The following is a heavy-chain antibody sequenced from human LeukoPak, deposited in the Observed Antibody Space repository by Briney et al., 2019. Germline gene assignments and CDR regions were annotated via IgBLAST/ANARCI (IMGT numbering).Heavy chain of an antibody. Sequence: SETLSLTCAVYGVSFSGYYWSWIRQPPGKGLEWIGEINHSGSTNYNPSLKSRVTISVDTSKNQFSLKLSSVTAADTAVYYCARPTYYYDSSGYPSVVYAFDIWGQGTMVTVSS. J-gene: IGHJ3*02. V-gene: IGHV4-34*01. D-gene: IGHD3-22*01. CDR2: INHSGST. CDR1: GVSFSGYY. CDR3: ARPTYYYDSSGYPSVVYAFDI.